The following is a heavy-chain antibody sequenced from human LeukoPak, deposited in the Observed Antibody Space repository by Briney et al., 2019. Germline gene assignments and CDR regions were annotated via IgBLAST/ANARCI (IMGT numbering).Heavy chain of an antibody. D-gene: IGHD3-16*01. CDR1: GFTFSSYA. CDR3: ARDGTAAWGRFDP. V-gene: IGHV3-11*01. CDR2: ISGSGRTI. Sequence: GSLRLSCAASGFTFSSYAMSWIRQAPGKGLEWVSYISGSGRTIYHADSVKGRFTISRDNAKNSLYLQMNSLRAEDTAVYCARDGTAAWGRFDPWGQGTLVTASS. J-gene: IGHJ5*02.